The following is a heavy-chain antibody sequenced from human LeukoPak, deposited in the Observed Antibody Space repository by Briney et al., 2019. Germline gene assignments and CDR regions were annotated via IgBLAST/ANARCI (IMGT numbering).Heavy chain of an antibody. J-gene: IGHJ4*02. CDR1: GGSIRGYY. V-gene: IGHV4-59*12. D-gene: IGHD6-13*01. CDR2: IYSSGST. CDR3: AGRIAAAPYYFDY. Sequence: PSETLSLTCTVSGGSIRGYYCNWLRQPPGEGLEWIGFIYSSGSTNYNPSLKSRVTISVDTSKNQFSLKLSSVTAADTAVYYCAGRIAAAPYYFDYWGQGTLVTVSS.